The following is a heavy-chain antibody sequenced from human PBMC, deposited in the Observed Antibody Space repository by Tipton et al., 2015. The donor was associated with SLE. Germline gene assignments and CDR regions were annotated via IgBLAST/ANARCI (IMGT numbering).Heavy chain of an antibody. CDR2: ISAYNGDT. V-gene: IGHV1-18*01. CDR3: ARDHDYGDY. D-gene: IGHD3-16*01. Sequence: QLVQSGAEVRKPGASVDVSCKASGYTFTSYGISWVRQAPGQGLEWMGWISAYNGDTNYAQNFQGRVTTTTDTSTSTVYMEVRSLTSDDTAVYYCARDHDYGDYWGQGTLVTVSS. J-gene: IGHJ4*02. CDR1: GYTFTSYG.